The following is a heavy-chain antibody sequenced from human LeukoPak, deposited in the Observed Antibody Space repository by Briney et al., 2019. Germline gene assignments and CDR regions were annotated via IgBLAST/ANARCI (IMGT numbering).Heavy chain of an antibody. D-gene: IGHD6-6*01. CDR1: GYTFTSYY. CDR3: ARGPRIAARSMNWFDP. J-gene: IGHJ5*02. CDR2: INPNSGGT. Sequence: ASVKVSCKASGYTFTSYYMHWVRQAPGQGLEWMGWINPNSGGTNYAQKFQGRVTMTRDTSISTAYMELSRLRSDDTAVYYCARGPRIAARSMNWFDPWGQGTLVTVSS. V-gene: IGHV1-2*02.